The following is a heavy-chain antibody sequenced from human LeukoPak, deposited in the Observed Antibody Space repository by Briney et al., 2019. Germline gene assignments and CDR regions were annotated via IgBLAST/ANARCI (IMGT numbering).Heavy chain of an antibody. CDR2: IRSSSSII. Sequence: GGSLRLSCAASGFTFSTYSMNWVRQSPGKGLEWVSYIRSSSSIIHYADSVKGRFTISRDNAQTSLYLQMNSLRAEDTAVYYCARASDPWLQLTWGQGTLVTVSS. D-gene: IGHD5-24*01. J-gene: IGHJ5*02. V-gene: IGHV3-48*04. CDR1: GFTFSTYS. CDR3: ARASDPWLQLT.